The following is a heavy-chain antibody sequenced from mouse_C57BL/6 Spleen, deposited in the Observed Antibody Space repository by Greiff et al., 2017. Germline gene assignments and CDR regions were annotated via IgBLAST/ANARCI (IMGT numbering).Heavy chain of an antibody. V-gene: IGHV5-4*01. CDR3: AREESSGPFAD. J-gene: IGHJ3*01. CDR1: GFTFSSYA. Sequence: EVQRVESGGGLVKPGGSLKLSCAASGFTFSSYAMSWVRQTPEKRLEWVATISDGGSYTYYPDNVKGRFTIARDNAKNNLYLQMSHLKSEDTAMYYCAREESSGPFADWGQGTLVTVSA. CDR2: ISDGGSYT. D-gene: IGHD3-2*02.